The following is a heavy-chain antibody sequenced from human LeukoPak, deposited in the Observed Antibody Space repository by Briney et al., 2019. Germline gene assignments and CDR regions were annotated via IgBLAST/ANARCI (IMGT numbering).Heavy chain of an antibody. V-gene: IGHV3-72*01. CDR1: GFILSDHY. CDR2: TRNKANSYTT. CDR3: GRSGRYRPSDL. Sequence: GGSLRLSCAASGFILSDHYIDWVRQAPGKGLEWVGRTRNKANSYTTKYAASVKGRFTISRDDPKNLLYLQMNSLKSEDTAVYYCGRSGRYRPSDLWGQGTLVTVSS. D-gene: IGHD1-26*01. J-gene: IGHJ5*02.